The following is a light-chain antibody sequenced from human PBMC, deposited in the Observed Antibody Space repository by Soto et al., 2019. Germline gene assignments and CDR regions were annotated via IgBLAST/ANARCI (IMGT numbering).Light chain of an antibody. CDR1: QSVSSSY. V-gene: IGKV3-20*01. J-gene: IGKJ2*01. CDR2: GAS. Sequence: EIVLTQSPGTLSLSPGERATLSCRASQSVSSSYLAWYQQKPGQAPRLLIYGASSRATGIPDRFSGSGSGTDFTLTISRLEPADFAVYYCQQYGSSRGYTFGQGTKLEIK. CDR3: QQYGSSRGYT.